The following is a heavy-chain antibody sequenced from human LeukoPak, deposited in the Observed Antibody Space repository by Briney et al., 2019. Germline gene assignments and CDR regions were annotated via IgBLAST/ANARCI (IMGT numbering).Heavy chain of an antibody. V-gene: IGHV3-30*18. CDR3: AKGDGGSETYFYMDV. D-gene: IGHD5-12*01. J-gene: IGHJ6*03. CDR1: GFTFSSYG. CDR2: ISYDETRK. Sequence: GGSLSLSCAASGFTFSSYGMHWVRQAPGKGLEWVAVISYDETRKYYVDSVKGRFTISRDNSKNTVYLQMNSLRPEDTAVYYCAKGDGGSETYFYMDVWGKGTAVTVSS.